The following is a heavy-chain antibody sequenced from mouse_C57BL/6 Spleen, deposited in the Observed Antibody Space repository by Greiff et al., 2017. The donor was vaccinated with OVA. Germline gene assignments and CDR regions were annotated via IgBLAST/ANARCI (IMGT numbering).Heavy chain of an antibody. CDR3: ARPTVVDYYAMDY. J-gene: IGHJ4*01. CDR2: ISYDGSN. Sequence: ESGPGLVKPSQSLSLTCSVTGYSITSGYYWNWIRQFPGNKLEWMGYISYDGSNNYNPSLKNRISITRDTSKNQFFLKLNSVTTEDTATYYCARPTVVDYYAMDYWGQGTSVTVSS. V-gene: IGHV3-6*01. D-gene: IGHD1-1*01. CDR1: GYSITSGYY.